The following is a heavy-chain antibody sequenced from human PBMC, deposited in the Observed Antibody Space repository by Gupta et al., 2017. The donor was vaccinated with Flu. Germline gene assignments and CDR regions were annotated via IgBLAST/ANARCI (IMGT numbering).Heavy chain of an antibody. Sequence: EVQVLESGGGLVQPGGSLRLSCATSGFIFSSYAINWVRHAPGKGLEWVSGIGGGGDNTYYADSVKGRFTISRDNSKNTLYLQMNSLRAEDTAVYYCAKDFWRFERNTWFFSSSFDYWGQGTLVTVSS. CDR1: GFIFSSYA. CDR2: IGGGGDNT. V-gene: IGHV3-23*01. D-gene: IGHD6-13*01. CDR3: AKDFWRFERNTWFFSSSFDY. J-gene: IGHJ4*02.